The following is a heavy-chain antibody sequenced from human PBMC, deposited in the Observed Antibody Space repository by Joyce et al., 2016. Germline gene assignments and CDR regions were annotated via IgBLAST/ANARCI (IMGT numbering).Heavy chain of an antibody. CDR1: GFTFSNYA. V-gene: IGHV3-30*18. Sequence: QVQLVESGGGVVQPGRSLRLSCVASGFTFSNYAMHWVRQSPGKGLEWMTVISNDGHNKHYADSVKGRFTISRDNSRNILSLQMNSLTTEDTAVYYCAKDWDIGGGIDHWGQGILVTVSS. CDR2: ISNDGHNK. J-gene: IGHJ4*02. CDR3: AKDWDIGGGIDH. D-gene: IGHD3-16*01.